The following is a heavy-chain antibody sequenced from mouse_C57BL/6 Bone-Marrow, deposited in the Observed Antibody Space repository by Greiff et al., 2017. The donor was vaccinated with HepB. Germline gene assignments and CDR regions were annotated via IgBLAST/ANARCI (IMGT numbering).Heavy chain of an antibody. CDR1: GYAFSSYW. CDR3: ARSRWLLRRAWFAY. V-gene: IGHV1-80*01. CDR2: IYPGDGDT. J-gene: IGHJ3*01. D-gene: IGHD2-3*01. Sequence: VQLVESGAELVKPGASVKISCKASGYAFSSYWMNWVKQRPGKGLEWIGQIYPGDGDTNYNGKFKGKATLTADKSSSTAYMQLSSLTSEDSAVYFCARSRWLLRRAWFAYWGQGTLVTVSA.